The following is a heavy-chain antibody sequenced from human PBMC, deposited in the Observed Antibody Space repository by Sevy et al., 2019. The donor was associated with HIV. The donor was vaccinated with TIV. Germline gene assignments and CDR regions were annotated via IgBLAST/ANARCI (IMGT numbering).Heavy chain of an antibody. D-gene: IGHD5-18*01. CDR1: GFIFNSYW. J-gene: IGHJ4*02. Sequence: VGSLRLSCGASGFIFNSYWMTWVRQAPGKGLEWVGRIKSKTDGATTNYAAPVKGRFTISRDDSKNTLYLQMNSLKTEDIGVYYCTTDRYTAMVTLDYWGQGTLVTVSS. CDR2: IKSKTDGATT. V-gene: IGHV3-15*06. CDR3: TTDRYTAMVTLDY.